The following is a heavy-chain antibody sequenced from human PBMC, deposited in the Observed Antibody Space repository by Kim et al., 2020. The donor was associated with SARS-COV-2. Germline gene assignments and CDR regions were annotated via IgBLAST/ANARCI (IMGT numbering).Heavy chain of an antibody. D-gene: IGHD3-22*01. V-gene: IGHV3-53*01. Sequence: GGSLRLSCAASGFIVSSNYMSWVRQGPGKGLEWVSVIYSGGSTFYADSVKGRFTISRDNSKNTLYLQMNSLRVEDTAVYYCARVSYYYDSSGDSYTYYFDYWGQGTLVTVSS. CDR2: IYSGGST. CDR1: GFIVSSNY. J-gene: IGHJ4*02. CDR3: ARVSYYYDSSGDSYTYYFDY.